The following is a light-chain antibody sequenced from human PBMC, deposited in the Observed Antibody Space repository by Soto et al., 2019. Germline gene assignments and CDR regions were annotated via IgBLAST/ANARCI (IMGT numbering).Light chain of an antibody. CDR3: QQRSNWWIT. CDR1: QSVTSRY. Sequence: EIVLTQSPGTLSLSPGERATLSCRASQSVTSRYFAWYQQKPGQAPRLLIYDTSSRATGIPDRFSGSGSGTDFTLTISSLEPEDFAVYYCQQRSNWWITFGQGTRLE. CDR2: DTS. J-gene: IGKJ5*01. V-gene: IGKV3D-20*02.